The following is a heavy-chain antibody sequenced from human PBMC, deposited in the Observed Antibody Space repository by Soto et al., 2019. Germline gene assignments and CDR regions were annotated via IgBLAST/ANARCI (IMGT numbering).Heavy chain of an antibody. CDR2: IWYDGSGK. D-gene: IGHD3-22*01. J-gene: IGHJ2*01. V-gene: IGHV3-33*01. CDR1: GFTFSSYG. CDR3: ARDYDSSGYPRWYFDL. Sequence: QVQLVESGGGVVQPGRSLRLSCAASGFTFSSYGMHWVRQAPGKGLEWVAVIWYDGSGKYYADSVKGRFTISRDNSKNTLYLQMNSLRAEDTAVYYCARDYDSSGYPRWYFDLWGRGTLVTVSS.